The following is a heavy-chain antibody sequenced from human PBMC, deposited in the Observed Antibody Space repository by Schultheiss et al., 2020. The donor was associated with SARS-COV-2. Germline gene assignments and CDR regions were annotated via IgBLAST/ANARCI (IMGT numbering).Heavy chain of an antibody. CDR1: GFTFSSYG. J-gene: IGHJ5*02. D-gene: IGHD3-3*01. CDR3: ARGYYDFWSGYHNWFDP. CDR2: ISYDGSNK. V-gene: IGHV3-30*19. Sequence: GGSLRLSCAASGFTFSSYGMHWVRQAPGKGLEWVAVISYDGSNKYYADSVKGRFTISRDNSKNTLYLQMGSLRAEDMAVYYCARGYYDFWSGYHNWFDPWGQGTLVTVSS.